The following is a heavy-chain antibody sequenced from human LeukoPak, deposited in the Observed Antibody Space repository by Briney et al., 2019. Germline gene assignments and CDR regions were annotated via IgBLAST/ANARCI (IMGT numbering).Heavy chain of an antibody. CDR1: GFTFSSYA. CDR3: ATYRQVLLPFES. CDR2: ISGSDGST. D-gene: IGHD2-8*02. J-gene: IGHJ4*02. Sequence: GGSLRLSCAASGFTFSSYAMSWVRQAPGKGLEWVSGISGSDGSTNYADSVKGRFTISRENSKNTLYLQMNSLRAEDTAIYYCATYRQVLLPFESWGQGALVTVSS. V-gene: IGHV3-23*01.